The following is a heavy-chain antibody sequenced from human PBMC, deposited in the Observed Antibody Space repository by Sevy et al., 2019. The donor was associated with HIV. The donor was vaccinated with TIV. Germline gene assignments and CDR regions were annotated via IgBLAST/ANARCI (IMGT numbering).Heavy chain of an antibody. D-gene: IGHD2-21*01. J-gene: IGHJ6*02. Sequence: GRSLRLSCAASGFSFNDHAMHWVRQVPGKGLEWVSGVSWNSRNIGYGDSVKGRFTISRDNANHFLYLEMNSLRPEDTAFYYCAKDINRGCDGVNCYPYYYYFYGLDVWGQGTTVTVSS. V-gene: IGHV3-9*01. CDR3: AKDINRGCDGVNCYPYYYYFYGLDV. CDR1: GFSFNDHA. CDR2: VSWNSRNI.